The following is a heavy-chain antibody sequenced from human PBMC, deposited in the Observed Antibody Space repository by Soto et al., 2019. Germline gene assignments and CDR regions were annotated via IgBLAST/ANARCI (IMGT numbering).Heavy chain of an antibody. Sequence: SETLSLTCAVYVGSFSGYYWSWIRQPPGKGLEWIGEINHSGSTNYNPSLKSRVTISVDTSKNQFSLKLSSVTAADTAVYYCARGNMVRGGGWFDPWGQGTLVTVSS. V-gene: IGHV4-34*01. CDR3: ARGNMVRGGGWFDP. D-gene: IGHD3-10*01. J-gene: IGHJ5*02. CDR1: VGSFSGYY. CDR2: INHSGST.